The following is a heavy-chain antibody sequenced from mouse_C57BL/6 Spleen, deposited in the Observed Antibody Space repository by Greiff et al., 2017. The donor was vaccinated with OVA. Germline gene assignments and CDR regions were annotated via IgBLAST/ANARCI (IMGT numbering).Heavy chain of an antibody. D-gene: IGHD1-1*01. V-gene: IGHV1-53*01. CDR2: INPSNGGT. J-gene: IGHJ2*01. Sequence: QVQLQQPGTELVKPGASVKLSCKASGYTFTSYWMHWVKQRPGQGLEWIGNINPSNGGTNYNEKFKSKATLTVDKSSSTAYMQLSSLTSEDAAVYYCAREKTAYYGSPFDYWGQGTTLTVSS. CDR3: AREKTAYYGSPFDY. CDR1: GYTFTSYW.